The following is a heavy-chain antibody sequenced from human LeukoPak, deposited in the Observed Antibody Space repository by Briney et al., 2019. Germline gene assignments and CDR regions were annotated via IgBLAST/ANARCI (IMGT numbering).Heavy chain of an antibody. CDR3: ARHXXMVDYAFDI. J-gene: IGHJ3*02. Sequence: SETLSLTCTVSGGSISTYSWTWIRQPPGRALEWIGYIHYTGSTNSNPSLKSRVTISVDTSKSQISLKLSSVTAADTALYYCARHXXMVDYAFDIWGQGTXVTVS. CDR2: IHYTGST. V-gene: IGHV4-59*08. CDR1: GGSISTYS. D-gene: IGHD3-10*01.